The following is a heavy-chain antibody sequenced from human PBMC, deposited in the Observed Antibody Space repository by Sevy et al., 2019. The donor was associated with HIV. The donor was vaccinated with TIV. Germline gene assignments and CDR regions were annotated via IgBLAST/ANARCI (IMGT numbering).Heavy chain of an antibody. CDR2: ISAYNGNT. CDR1: GYTFTSYG. J-gene: IGHJ5*02. D-gene: IGHD3-10*01. V-gene: IGHV1-18*04. Sequence: ASVKVSCKASGYTFTSYGISWVRQAPGQGLEWMGWISAYNGNTNYAQKLQGRVTMTTDTSTNTASMELRSLRSDDTAVDYCAGVDGFGALLYWDNWFDPWGQGTLVTVSS. CDR3: AGVDGFGALLYWDNWFDP.